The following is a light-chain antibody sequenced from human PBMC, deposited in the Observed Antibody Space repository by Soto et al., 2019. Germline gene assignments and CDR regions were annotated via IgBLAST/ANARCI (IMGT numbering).Light chain of an antibody. V-gene: IGLV2-14*01. CDR1: SSDIGGYNY. J-gene: IGLJ2*01. CDR3: SSYTNSSLPV. CDR2: EVS. Sequence: QSALTQPASVSGSPGQSITISCTGTSSDIGGYNYVSWYQQHPGKAPKLMIYEVSNRPSGVSNRFSGSKSGNTASLTISGLQAEDEADYYCSSYTNSSLPVFGGGTKLTVL.